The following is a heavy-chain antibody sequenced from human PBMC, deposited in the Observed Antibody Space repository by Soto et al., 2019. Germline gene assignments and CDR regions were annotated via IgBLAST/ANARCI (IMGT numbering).Heavy chain of an antibody. Sequence: EVQLLESGGGLVQPGGSLRLSCAASEFTFSTYAMSWVRQAPGKGLEWVSGISGSGGSIYYADSVKGRFTIYRDNSKNMLYLQMNSLRAEDTAVYYCAKDQRPGSGWYIFDSWGQGTLVTVSS. CDR1: EFTFSTYA. CDR3: AKDQRPGSGWYIFDS. CDR2: ISGSGGSI. V-gene: IGHV3-23*01. J-gene: IGHJ4*02. D-gene: IGHD6-19*01.